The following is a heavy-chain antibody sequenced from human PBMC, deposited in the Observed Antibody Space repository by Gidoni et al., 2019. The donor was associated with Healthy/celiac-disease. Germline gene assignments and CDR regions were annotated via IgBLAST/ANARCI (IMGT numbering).Heavy chain of an antibody. CDR2: ISGSGGST. J-gene: IGHJ4*02. D-gene: IGHD3-22*01. Sequence: EVQLLESGGGLVQPGGSLRLSCAASGFTFSSYAMRWVRQAPGKGVEWVSAISGSGGSTYYADSVKGRCTISRDNAKNTLYLQMNSLRAEDTAVYYCAKGHAPQITRIVVVITPFDYWGQGTLVTVSS. CDR3: AKGHAPQITRIVVVITPFDY. CDR1: GFTFSSYA. V-gene: IGHV3-23*01.